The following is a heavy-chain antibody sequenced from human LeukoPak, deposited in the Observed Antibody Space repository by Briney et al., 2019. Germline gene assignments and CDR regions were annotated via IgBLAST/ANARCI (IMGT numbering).Heavy chain of an antibody. CDR3: ARGDFSDYGDYVDAFDI. J-gene: IGHJ3*02. D-gene: IGHD4-17*01. CDR2: IKQDGSAK. Sequence: PGGSLRLSCAASGFTFNNYWMRWVRQVPGKGLQWVANIKQDGSAKFYVDSVKGRFTISRDNTKNSLYLRMNSLRVEDTAVYYCARGDFSDYGDYVDAFDIWGQGTMVTVSS. CDR1: GFTFNNYW. V-gene: IGHV3-7*01.